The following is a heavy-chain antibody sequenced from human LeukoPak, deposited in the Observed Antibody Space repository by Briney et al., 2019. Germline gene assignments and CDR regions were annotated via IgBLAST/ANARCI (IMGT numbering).Heavy chain of an antibody. CDR2: ISSSSSYI. CDR3: SRIAVAGSTHPH. D-gene: IGHD6-19*01. CDR1: GFTFSSYS. Sequence: GGSLRLSCAASGFTFSSYSMNWVRQAPGKGLEWVSSISSSSSYIYYADSVKGRFTISRDNAKNSLYLQMNSLRAEDTAVFYCSRIAVAGSTHPHWGQGTLVTVSS. V-gene: IGHV3-21*01. J-gene: IGHJ4*02.